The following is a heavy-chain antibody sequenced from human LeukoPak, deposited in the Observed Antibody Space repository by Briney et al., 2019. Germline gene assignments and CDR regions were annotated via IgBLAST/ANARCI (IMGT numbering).Heavy chain of an antibody. J-gene: IGHJ4*02. Sequence: SGTLSLTCAVSGGSISSSNWWSWVRQPPGKGLEWIGEIYHSGSTNYNPSLKSRVTILVDKSKNQFSLKLSSVTAADTAVYYCAKRTRASSSVVLTYYFDSWGQGTLITVSS. V-gene: IGHV4-4*02. CDR3: AKRTRASSSVVLTYYFDS. CDR2: IYHSGST. CDR1: GGSISSSNW. D-gene: IGHD6-13*01.